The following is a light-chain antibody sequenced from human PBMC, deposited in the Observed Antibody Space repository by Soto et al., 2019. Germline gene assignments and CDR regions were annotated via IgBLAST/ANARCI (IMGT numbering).Light chain of an antibody. CDR3: QQYYSYPPT. J-gene: IGKJ4*01. CDR1: QGISRY. CDR2: AAS. Sequence: AIRMTPSHSSFSASTGDRVTITCRASQGISRYLAWYQQKPGKAPKLLIYAASTLQSGVPSRFSGSGSGTDFTLTISCLQSEDFATYYCQQYYSYPPTFGGGTKVEIK. V-gene: IGKV1-8*01.